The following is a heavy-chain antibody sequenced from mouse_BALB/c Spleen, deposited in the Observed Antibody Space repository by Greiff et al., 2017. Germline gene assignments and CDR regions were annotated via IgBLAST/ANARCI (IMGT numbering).Heavy chain of an antibody. CDR2: IDPANGNT. Sequence: VQLQQSGAELVKPGASVKLSCTASGFNIKDTYMHWVKQRPEQGLEWIGRIDPANGNTKYDPKFQGKATITADTSSNTAYLQLSSLTSEDTAVYYCASIMITRAMDYWGQGTSVTVSS. CDR3: ASIMITRAMDY. CDR1: GFNIKDTY. J-gene: IGHJ4*01. D-gene: IGHD2-4*01. V-gene: IGHV14-3*02.